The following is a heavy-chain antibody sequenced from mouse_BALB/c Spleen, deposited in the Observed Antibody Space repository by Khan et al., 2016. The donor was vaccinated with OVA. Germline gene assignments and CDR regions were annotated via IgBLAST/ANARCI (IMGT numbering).Heavy chain of an antibody. D-gene: IGHD1-1*01. V-gene: IGHV1-77*01. CDR1: GYSFTDYI. CDR2: IYPGSGST. J-gene: IGHJ3*01. Sequence: QVQLQQSGPELVKPGASVKMSCKASGYSFTDYIISWVKQRTGQGLQWIGEIYPGSGSTYSNEKFKGKASLTADKSYNTAYMQLSSLTSEDSAVYFCARSYYGSSYPCFAYWGQGTLVTVST. CDR3: ARSYYGSSYPCFAY.